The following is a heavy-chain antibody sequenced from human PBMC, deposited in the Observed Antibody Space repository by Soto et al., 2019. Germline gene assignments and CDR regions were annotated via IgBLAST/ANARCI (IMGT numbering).Heavy chain of an antibody. J-gene: IGHJ6*02. Sequence: GESLKISCKGSGYSFTSYWIGWVRQMPGKGLEWMGIIYPGDSDTRYSPSFQGQVTISADKSISTAYLQWSSLKASDTAMYYCARLQHKIFGDYYYYYYGMDVWGQATTVTLSS. CDR1: GYSFTSYW. CDR3: ARLQHKIFGDYYYYYYGMDV. CDR2: IYPGDSDT. D-gene: IGHD3-3*01. V-gene: IGHV5-51*01.